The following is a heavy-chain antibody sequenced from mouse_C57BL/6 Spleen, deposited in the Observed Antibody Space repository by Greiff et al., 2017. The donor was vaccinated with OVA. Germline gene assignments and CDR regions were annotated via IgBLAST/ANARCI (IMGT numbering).Heavy chain of an antibody. Sequence: EVKLMESGGGLVKPGGSLKLSCAASGFTFSDYGMHWVRQAPEKGLEWVAYISSGSGTIYYADTVKGRFTISRDNAKNTLFLQMTSLRSEDTAMYYCASNYYGSSPYYAMDYWGQGTSVTVSS. V-gene: IGHV5-17*01. CDR1: GFTFSDYG. D-gene: IGHD1-1*01. CDR3: ASNYYGSSPYYAMDY. CDR2: ISSGSGTI. J-gene: IGHJ4*01.